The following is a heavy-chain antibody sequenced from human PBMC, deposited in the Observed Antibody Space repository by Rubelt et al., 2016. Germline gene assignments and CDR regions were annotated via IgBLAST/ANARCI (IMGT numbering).Heavy chain of an antibody. V-gene: IGHV4-34*01. CDR2: INHSGST. CDR1: GGSFSGYY. CDR3: ARGHYHRFLEWFNYWYFDL. Sequence: QVQLQQWGAGLLKPSETLSLTCAVYGGSFSGYYWSWIRQPPGKGLEWIGEINHSGSTNYNPSLKGLVTISVDTSKNQFSLKLSAVTAADTAVYYGARGHYHRFLEWFNYWYFDLWGRGTLVTVSS. D-gene: IGHD3-3*01. J-gene: IGHJ2*01.